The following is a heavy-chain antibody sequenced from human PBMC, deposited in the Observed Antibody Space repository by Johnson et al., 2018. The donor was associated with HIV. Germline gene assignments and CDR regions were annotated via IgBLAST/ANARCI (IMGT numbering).Heavy chain of an antibody. Sequence: VQLVESGGGVVQPGRSLRLSCAASGFTFSSYGIHWVRQAPGKGLEWVAVIWYDGSNKYYADSVKGRFTISRDNSKNTLCLQMNSLRAEDTAVYYCARERDPQDAFDIWGQGTMVTVSS. CDR2: IWYDGSNK. CDR3: ARERDPQDAFDI. V-gene: IGHV3-33*08. J-gene: IGHJ3*02. CDR1: GFTFSSYG.